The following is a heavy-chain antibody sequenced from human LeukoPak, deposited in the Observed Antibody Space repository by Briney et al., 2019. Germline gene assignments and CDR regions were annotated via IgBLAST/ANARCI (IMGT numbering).Heavy chain of an antibody. CDR1: GYTFTSYD. D-gene: IGHD3-3*01. J-gene: IGHJ4*02. Sequence: ASVKVSCKASGYTFTSYDINWVRQATGQGLEWMGWMNPNSGNTGYAQKFQGRVTMTRNTSTSTAYMELSSLRSEDTAVYYCARGRSKRFLEWLSIYYFDYWGQGTLVTVSS. V-gene: IGHV1-8*01. CDR2: MNPNSGNT. CDR3: ARGRSKRFLEWLSIYYFDY.